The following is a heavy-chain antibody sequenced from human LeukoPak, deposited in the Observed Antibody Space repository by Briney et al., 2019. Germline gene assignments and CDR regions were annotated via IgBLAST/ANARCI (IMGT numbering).Heavy chain of an antibody. CDR1: GFTFSSYA. J-gene: IGHJ4*02. Sequence: GGSLRLSCAASGFTFSSYAMSWVRQAPGKGLEWVSAISGSGGSTYYADSVKGRFTISRDNSKNTLYLQMGSLRGEDMAVYYCARDEYGDYIFNYWGQGTQVTVSS. CDR3: ARDEYGDYIFNY. CDR2: ISGSGGST. V-gene: IGHV3-23*01. D-gene: IGHD4-17*01.